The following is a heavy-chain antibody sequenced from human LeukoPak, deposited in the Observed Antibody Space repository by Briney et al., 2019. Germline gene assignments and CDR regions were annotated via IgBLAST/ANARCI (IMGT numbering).Heavy chain of an antibody. CDR3: ARERRRAGAAFDI. D-gene: IGHD2-21*01. V-gene: IGHV1-69*04. Sequence: GASVKVSCKASGGTFSSYAISWVRQAPGQGLEWMERIIPIFGIANYAQKFQGRVTITADKSTSTAYMELSSLRSEDTAVYYCARERRRAGAAFDIWGQGTMVTVSS. CDR2: IIPIFGIA. J-gene: IGHJ3*02. CDR1: GGTFSSYA.